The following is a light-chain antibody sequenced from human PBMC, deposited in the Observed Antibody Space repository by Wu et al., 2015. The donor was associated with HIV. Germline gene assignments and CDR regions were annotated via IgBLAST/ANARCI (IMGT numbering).Light chain of an antibody. J-gene: IGKJ2*01. Sequence: DIQLTAVSTPFVSASGGDRVTITCQASQDISNYLNWYQQKPGKAPKLLIYDASNLETGVPSRFSGSGSGTDFTFTISSLQPEDIATYYCQQYDNLPYTFGQGTKLEIK. CDR3: QQYDNLPYT. CDR1: QDISNY. CDR2: DAS. V-gene: IGKV1-33*01.